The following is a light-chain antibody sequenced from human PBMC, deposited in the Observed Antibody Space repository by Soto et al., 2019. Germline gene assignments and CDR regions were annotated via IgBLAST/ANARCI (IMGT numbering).Light chain of an antibody. CDR1: QSLNSY. CDR2: DAS. V-gene: IGKV3-11*01. J-gene: IGKJ4*01. Sequence: EIVLTQSPATLSLSPGERATLSCRASQSLNSYLAWFQQKPGQAPRLLIYDASNRATDIPARFSGSGSGTDFTLTISRLETADFALYYCQQRRDWPLTFGGATRVEIK. CDR3: QQRRDWPLT.